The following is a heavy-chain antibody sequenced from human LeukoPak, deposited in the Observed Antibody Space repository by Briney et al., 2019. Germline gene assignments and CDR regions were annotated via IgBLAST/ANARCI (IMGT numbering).Heavy chain of an antibody. CDR3: ARELSGFDY. CDR1: GYTFTSYY. D-gene: IGHD3-10*01. CDR2: INPSGGST. J-gene: IGHJ4*02. Sequence: ASVKVSCKASGYTFTSYYIHWVRQAPGQGLQWMGIINPSGGSTSYAQKLQGRVTMTRDTSTSTVYMELSSLRSEDTAVYYCARELSGFDYWGQGTLVTVSS. V-gene: IGHV1-46*01.